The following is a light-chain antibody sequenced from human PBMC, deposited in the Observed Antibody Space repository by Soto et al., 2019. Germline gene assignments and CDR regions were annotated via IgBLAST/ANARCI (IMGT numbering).Light chain of an antibody. Sequence: QSVLTQPPSASGTPGQRVTISCSGSRSNVGSNVVNWYQQLPGTAPKLLIYSNSQRPSGVPDRFSGSKSGTSASLAISGLQSEDEADYYCAAWDDTLNGPIFGGGTKVTVL. V-gene: IGLV1-44*01. J-gene: IGLJ2*01. CDR1: RSNVGSNV. CDR3: AAWDDTLNGPI. CDR2: SNS.